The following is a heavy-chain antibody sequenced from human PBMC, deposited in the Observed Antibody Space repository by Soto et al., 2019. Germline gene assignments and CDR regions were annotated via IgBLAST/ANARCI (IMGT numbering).Heavy chain of an antibody. CDR1: GFSLSTSGVG. J-gene: IGHJ4*02. Sequence: QITLKESGPTLVKPTQTLTLTCTFSGFSLSTSGVGVGWIRQPPGKALEWLALIYWADDKRYSPSLRSRLTIPKDTSNTPVVLTLTNIDPVDRATYYCAHLHPGHRSGYYLAYCGQGTLVTVSS. V-gene: IGHV2-5*02. D-gene: IGHD3-22*01. CDR3: AHLHPGHRSGYYLAY. CDR2: IYWADDK.